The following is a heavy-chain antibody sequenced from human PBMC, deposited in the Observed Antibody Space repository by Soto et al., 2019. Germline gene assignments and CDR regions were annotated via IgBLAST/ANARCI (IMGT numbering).Heavy chain of an antibody. CDR3: ARAEGGSGFHFDY. J-gene: IGHJ4*02. V-gene: IGHV4-31*03. CDR2: IYYSGST. Sequence: QVQLQESGPGLVKPSQTLSLTCTVSGGSISSGGYYWSWLRQHPGKGLEWIGYIYYSGSTYYNPSLKSRVTISVDTSKNQFSLELSSVTAADTAVYYCARAEGGSGFHFDYWGQGTLVTVSS. CDR1: GGSISSGGYY. D-gene: IGHD3-10*01.